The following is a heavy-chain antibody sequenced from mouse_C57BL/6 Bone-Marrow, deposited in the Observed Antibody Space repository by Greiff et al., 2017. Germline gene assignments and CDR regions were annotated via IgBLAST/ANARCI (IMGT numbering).Heavy chain of an antibody. CDR1: GFSLTSYG. J-gene: IGHJ4*01. CDR3: ASLIYYDYGVLYYYAMDY. CDR2: IWSGGST. V-gene: IGHV2-2*01. D-gene: IGHD2-4*01. Sequence: QVQLKESGPGLVQPSQSLSITCTVSGFSLTSYGVHWVRQSPGKGLEWLGVIWSGGSTDYNAAFISRLSISKDNSKSQVFFKMNSLQADDTAIYYCASLIYYDYGVLYYYAMDYWGQGTSVTVSS.